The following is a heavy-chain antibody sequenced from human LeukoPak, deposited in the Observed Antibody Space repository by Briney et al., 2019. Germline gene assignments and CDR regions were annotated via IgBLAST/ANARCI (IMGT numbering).Heavy chain of an antibody. CDR2: IYHRGTT. D-gene: IGHD3-10*01. V-gene: IGHV4-38-2*02. CDR1: GFFVSSGYY. J-gene: IGHJ4*02. CDR3: ARGQLWFGEFYY. Sequence: PSETLSLTCSVSGFFVSSGYYWGWIRQPPGKGLEWIGSIYHRGTTYYNPSLKSRVSMSVDTSKNQFSLKLTSVTAADTAVYYCARGQLWFGEFYYWGQGTLVTVSS.